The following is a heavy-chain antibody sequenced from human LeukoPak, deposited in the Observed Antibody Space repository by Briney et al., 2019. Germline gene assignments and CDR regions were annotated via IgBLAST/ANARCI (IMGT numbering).Heavy chain of an antibody. V-gene: IGHV1-2*06. CDR2: INPKSGGT. CDR3: ARDYCSSTSCLFDY. CDR1: GYTFTDYY. D-gene: IGHD2-2*01. Sequence: GASVKVSCKASGYTFTDYYIHWVRQAPGQGLEWMGRINPKSGGTNYAQKFQGRVAMTRDTSISTAFMELTRLRSDDTAVYYCARDYCSSTSCLFDYWGQGILVTVSS. J-gene: IGHJ4*02.